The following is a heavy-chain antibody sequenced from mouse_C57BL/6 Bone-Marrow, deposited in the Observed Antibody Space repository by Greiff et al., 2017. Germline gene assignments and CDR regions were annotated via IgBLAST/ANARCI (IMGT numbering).Heavy chain of an antibody. CDR1: GYTFTTYP. CDR2: FHPYNDDT. D-gene: IGHD2-4*01. V-gene: IGHV1-47*01. Sequence: VMLVESGAELVKPGASVKMSCKASGYTFTTYPIEWMKQNHGKSLEWIGNFHPYNDDTKYNEKFKGKATLTVEKSSSTVYLERRRLTSDDSAVYYCARKITTAYFDVWGTGTTVTVSS. J-gene: IGHJ1*03. CDR3: ARKITTAYFDV.